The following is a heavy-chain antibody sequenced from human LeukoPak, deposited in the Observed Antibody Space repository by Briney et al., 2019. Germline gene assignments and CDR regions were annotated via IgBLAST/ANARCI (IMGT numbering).Heavy chain of an antibody. Sequence: GGSLRLSCAASGFTFSTYAMHWVRQAPGKGLEWVAVISYDGIKKYHADSVKGRFTISRDNSKNTLYLQMSSLRAEDTAVYYCATRPSGDYPYFDFWGQGTLVTVSS. J-gene: IGHJ4*02. D-gene: IGHD4-17*01. CDR3: ATRPSGDYPYFDF. CDR1: GFTFSTYA. V-gene: IGHV3-30-3*01. CDR2: ISYDGIKK.